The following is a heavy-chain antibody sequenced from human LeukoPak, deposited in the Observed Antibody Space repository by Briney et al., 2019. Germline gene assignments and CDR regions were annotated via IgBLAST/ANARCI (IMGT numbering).Heavy chain of an antibody. CDR1: GFTFSSYN. D-gene: IGHD6-13*01. V-gene: IGHV3-48*01. Sequence: VGSLRLSCAASGFTFSSYNMNWVRQAPGRGLEWLSYISSTSGAMYYADSVKGRFTISRDNSKNTLYLQMNSLRAEDTAVYYCAKGSYRAAAGNFDYWGQGTLVTVSS. CDR2: ISSTSGAM. J-gene: IGHJ4*02. CDR3: AKGSYRAAAGNFDY.